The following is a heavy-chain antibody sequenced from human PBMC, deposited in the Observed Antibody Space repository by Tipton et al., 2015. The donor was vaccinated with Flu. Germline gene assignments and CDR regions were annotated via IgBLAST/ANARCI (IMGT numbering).Heavy chain of an antibody. Sequence: TLSLTCTVSGGSLSSYYWNWIRQPPGKGLEWIGYIYNSQYTKYNPSFRSRVTISADTSKNQFSLQLRSVTAADTAVYYCARDPSLGMPDYFDYWGQGTLVTASS. D-gene: IGHD2-2*01. V-gene: IGHV4-59*12. CDR2: IYNSQYT. CDR3: ARDPSLGMPDYFDY. CDR1: GGSLSSYY. J-gene: IGHJ4*02.